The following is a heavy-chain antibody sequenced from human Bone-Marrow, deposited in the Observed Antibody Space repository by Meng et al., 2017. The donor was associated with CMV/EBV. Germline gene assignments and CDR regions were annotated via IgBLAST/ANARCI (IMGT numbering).Heavy chain of an antibody. D-gene: IGHD3-10*01. V-gene: IGHV3-74*01. J-gene: IGHJ6*02. CDR3: ASLRFGEPPLYYYYGMDV. Sequence: GESLKISCAASGFTFSSYWMHWFRQAPGKGLVWVSRINSDGSSTSYADSVKGRFTISRDNAKNTLYLQMNSLRAEDTAVYYCASLRFGEPPLYYYYGMDVWGQGTTVTVSS. CDR2: INSDGSST. CDR1: GFTFSSYW.